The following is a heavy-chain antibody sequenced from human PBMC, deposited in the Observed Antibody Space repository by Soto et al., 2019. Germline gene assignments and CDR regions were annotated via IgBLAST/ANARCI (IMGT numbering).Heavy chain of an antibody. V-gene: IGHV3-30*18. CDR3: AKRGGVVGVSEHPFFEY. CDR2: ISFDGKNR. Sequence: ESGGGVVQPGKSLRLSCAASGFIFSNYGMHWVRQAPGKGLEWVALISFDGKNRNYADSVKGRFTIYRDNPKNTLYLEMNSLSPEDTAFYYCAKRGGVVGVSEHPFFEYWGQGTLVTVSS. D-gene: IGHD2-8*01. CDR1: GFIFSNYG. J-gene: IGHJ4*02.